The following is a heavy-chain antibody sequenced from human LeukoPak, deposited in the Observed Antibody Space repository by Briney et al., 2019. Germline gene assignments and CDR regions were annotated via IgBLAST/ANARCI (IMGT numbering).Heavy chain of an antibody. CDR1: GFTFSSYG. D-gene: IGHD3-10*01. CDR3: AKDRRPNGELLEGQYFDY. V-gene: IGHV3-30*18. J-gene: IGHJ4*02. Sequence: GGSLRLSCAASGFTFSSYGMHWVRQAPGKGLEWVAVISYDGSNKYYADSVKGRFTISRDNSKNTLYLQMNSLRAEDTAVYYCAKDRRPNGELLEGQYFDYWGQGTLVTVSS. CDR2: ISYDGSNK.